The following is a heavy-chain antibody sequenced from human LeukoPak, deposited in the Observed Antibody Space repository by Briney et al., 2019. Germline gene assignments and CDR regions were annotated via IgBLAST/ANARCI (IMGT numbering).Heavy chain of an antibody. V-gene: IGHV3-30*02. Sequence: GGTLRLSCAASGFTFSSHGMNWVRQAPGKGLEWVTFIQYDGTNKYYADSVKGRFTISRDNSKNTVFLHMGSLRTEDTAVYYCARSLTMVRAYDYWGQGTLVTVSS. CDR1: GFTFSSHG. D-gene: IGHD3-10*01. J-gene: IGHJ4*02. CDR2: IQYDGTNK. CDR3: ARSLTMVRAYDY.